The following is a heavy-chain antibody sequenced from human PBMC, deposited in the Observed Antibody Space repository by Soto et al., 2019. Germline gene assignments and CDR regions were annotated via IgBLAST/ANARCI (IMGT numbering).Heavy chain of an antibody. CDR3: AREVVVVVAATRPKIISPYGMDV. V-gene: IGHV3-30-3*01. D-gene: IGHD2-15*01. J-gene: IGHJ6*02. CDR1: GFTFSSYA. Sequence: GGSLRLSCAASGFTFSSYAMHWVRQAPGKGLEWVAVISYDGSNKYYADSVKGRFTISRDNSKNTLYLQMNSLRAEDTAVYYCAREVVVVVAATRPKIISPYGMDVWGQGTTVTVSS. CDR2: ISYDGSNK.